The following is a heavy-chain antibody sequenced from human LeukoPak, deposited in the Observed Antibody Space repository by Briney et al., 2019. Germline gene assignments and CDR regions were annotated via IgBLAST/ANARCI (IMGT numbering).Heavy chain of an antibody. J-gene: IGHJ5*02. Sequence: ASVKVSCKASGGTFSSYAISWERQAPGQGLEWMGGIIPIFGTANYAQKFQGRVTITADESTSTAYMELSSLRSEDTAVYYCARDLRGSSSSWGQGTLVTVSS. CDR2: IIPIFGTA. D-gene: IGHD6-13*01. CDR3: ARDLRGSSSS. V-gene: IGHV1-69*13. CDR1: GGTFSSYA.